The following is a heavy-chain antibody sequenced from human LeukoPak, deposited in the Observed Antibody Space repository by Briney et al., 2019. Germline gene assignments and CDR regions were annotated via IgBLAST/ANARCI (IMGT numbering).Heavy chain of an antibody. CDR2: MNPISGYT. CDR3: ARDYNFGSETYVLDV. CDR1: GYTFTSYD. V-gene: IGHV1-8*01. Sequence: ASVKVSCKASGYTFTSYDINWLRQATGQGLEWMGYMNPISGYTGYSRKFQGRATMTRDTSKSTAYMELSSLSSEDTAVYYCARDYNFGSETYVLDVLGLGTLVTVSS. D-gene: IGHD3-10*01. J-gene: IGHJ3*01.